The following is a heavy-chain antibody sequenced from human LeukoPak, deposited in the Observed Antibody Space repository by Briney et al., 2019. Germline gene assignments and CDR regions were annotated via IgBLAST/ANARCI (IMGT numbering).Heavy chain of an antibody. CDR1: GFTFSSYA. CDR3: AKQGEWHLVPRGYFDY. J-gene: IGHJ4*02. V-gene: IGHV3-23*01. CDR2: ISGSGGST. D-gene: IGHD6-6*01. Sequence: GGSLRLSCAASGFTFSSYAMSWVRQAPGKGLEWVSAISGSGGSTYYADSVKGRFTISRDNSKNTLYLQMNSLRAEDTAVYYCAKQGEWHLVPRGYFDYWGQGTLVTVSS.